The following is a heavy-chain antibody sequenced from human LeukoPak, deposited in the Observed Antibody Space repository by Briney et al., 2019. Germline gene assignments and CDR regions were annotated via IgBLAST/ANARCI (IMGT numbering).Heavy chain of an antibody. J-gene: IGHJ4*02. V-gene: IGHV3-7*01. D-gene: IGHD3-16*01. CDR2: IKQDGSEK. CDR3: AREGGSYGDYFDY. Sequence: GGSLRLSCAASGFTFSSYWMSWVRQAPGKGLEWVANIKQDGSEKYYVDSVKGRFTISRDNAKNSLYLQMNSLRAEDTAVYYCAREGGSYGDYFDYWGQGTLVTVSS. CDR1: GFTFSSYW.